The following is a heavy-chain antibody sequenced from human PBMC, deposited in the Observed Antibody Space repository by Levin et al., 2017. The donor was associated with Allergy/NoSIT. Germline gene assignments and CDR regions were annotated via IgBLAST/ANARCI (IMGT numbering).Heavy chain of an antibody. D-gene: IGHD1-26*01. CDR1: GFTFSSYS. V-gene: IGHV3-48*01. CDR3: ARVRGSYHLDY. J-gene: IGHJ4*02. CDR2: ISSSSSTI. Sequence: GGSLRLSCAASGFTFSSYSMNWVRQAPGKGLEWVSYISSSSSTIYYADSVKGRFTISRDNARSSLFLQMNSLRAEDTAMYYCARVRGSYHLDYWGQGTLVTVSS.